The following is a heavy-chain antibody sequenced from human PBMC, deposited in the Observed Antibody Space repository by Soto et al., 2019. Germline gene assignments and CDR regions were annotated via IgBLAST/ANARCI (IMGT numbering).Heavy chain of an antibody. CDR3: ATGIVPATKWGYYSYGLDV. V-gene: IGHV4-4*02. Sequence: ASETLSLTCAVSGYSISSGYYWWSWVRQPPGKGLEWIGEIYHSGSTNYNPSLKSRVTISVDKSKNQFSLKLSSVSAEDTAVYYCATGIVPATKWGYYSYGLDVWGQGTTVTVSS. D-gene: IGHD2-2*01. CDR1: GYSISSGYYW. J-gene: IGHJ6*02. CDR2: IYHSGST.